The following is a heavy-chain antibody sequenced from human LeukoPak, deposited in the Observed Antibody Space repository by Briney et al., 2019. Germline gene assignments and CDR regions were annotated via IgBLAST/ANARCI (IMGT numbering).Heavy chain of an antibody. CDR2: INIGGTNT. J-gene: IGHJ5*02. V-gene: IGHV3-11*01. CDR1: GFAFNDYY. CDR3: ATDGAGFDT. Sequence: GGSLRLSCAASGFAFNDYYMSWIRQAPGKGLEWLSYINIGGTNTHYADSVKGRFTISRDNAKKSLYLEMNNLRAKDTAVYYCATDGAGFDTWGQGVLVTVSS.